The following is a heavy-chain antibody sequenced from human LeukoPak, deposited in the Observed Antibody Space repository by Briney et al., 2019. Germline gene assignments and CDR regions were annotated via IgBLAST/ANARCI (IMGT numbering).Heavy chain of an antibody. D-gene: IGHD5-18*01. CDR3: ARTGGVGYSYGSQPWYFDL. V-gene: IGHV4-59*08. CDR2: IYYSGST. CDR1: GGSISSYY. J-gene: IGHJ2*01. Sequence: SETLSLTCTVSGGSISSYYWSWIRQPPGKGLEWIGYIYYSGSTNYNPSLKSRVTISVDTSKNQFSLKLSSATAADTAVYYCARTGGVGYSYGSQPWYFDLWGRGTLVTVSS.